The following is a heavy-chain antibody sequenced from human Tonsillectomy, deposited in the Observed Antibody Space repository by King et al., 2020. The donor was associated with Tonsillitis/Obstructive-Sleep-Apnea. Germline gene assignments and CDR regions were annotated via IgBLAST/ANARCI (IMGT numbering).Heavy chain of an antibody. V-gene: IGHV3-33*06. CDR2: IWFDGRNK. J-gene: IGHJ3*02. D-gene: IGHD5-18*01. CDR1: GFTFSTSG. Sequence: VQLVESGGGVVQPGRSLRLSCAASGFTFSTSGMHWVRQAPGKGLEGVAVIWFDGRNKYYTDSLKGRFTISRDNSKNTLYLQMNSLRAEDTAVYYCAKDRGFTYGPSDAFDIWGQGTMVTVSS. CDR3: AKDRGFTYGPSDAFDI.